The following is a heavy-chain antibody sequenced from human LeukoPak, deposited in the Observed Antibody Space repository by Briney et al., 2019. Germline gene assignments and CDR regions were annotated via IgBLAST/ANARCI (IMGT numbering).Heavy chain of an antibody. J-gene: IGHJ5*02. CDR2: IYYRGNT. V-gene: IGHV4-30-4*01. CDR1: GGSISSGDYY. Sequence: KTSQTLSLTCTVSGGSISSGDYYWSWIRQPPGKGLEWIGYIYYRGNTHYNPSLQSRVTISLDTSENQFSLKLTSVTAADTAVYYCARDNWHAESSGSARFGFDPWGQGTLVTVSS. CDR3: ARDNWHAESSGSARFGFDP. D-gene: IGHD3-10*01.